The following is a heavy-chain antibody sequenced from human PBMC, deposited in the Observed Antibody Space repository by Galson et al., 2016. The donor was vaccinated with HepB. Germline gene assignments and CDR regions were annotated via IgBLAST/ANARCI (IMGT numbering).Heavy chain of an antibody. D-gene: IGHD3-3*01. V-gene: IGHV1-8*01. CDR1: GYTFTTYN. CDR2: MNPNSGNT. J-gene: IGHJ4*02. CDR3: ARGPARNFWSAYYLDH. Sequence: SVKVSCKASGYTFTTYNINWVRQATGQGLEWMGWMNPNSGNTGYAQKFQGRVTMTRNTSISTAYMELSSLRSEDTAVYYCARGPARNFWSAYYLDHWGQGTLVTVSS.